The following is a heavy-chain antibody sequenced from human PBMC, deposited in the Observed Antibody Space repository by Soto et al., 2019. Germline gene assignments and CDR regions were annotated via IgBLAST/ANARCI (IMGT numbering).Heavy chain of an antibody. CDR2: IIPVFQTA. V-gene: IGHV1-69*01. J-gene: IGHJ4*02. CDR1: GGTPSNSA. D-gene: IGHD3-22*01. Sequence: QVQLVQSGAEVKKPGSSVKVSCQASGGTPSNSAMSWVRQAPGQGLEWMGGIIPVFQTAYYTQRFQGRVTITADESTNTAYMELSSLRSEDTAIYYCARGGSGYTWFNEFWGQGTLVTVSS. CDR3: ARGGSGYTWFNEF.